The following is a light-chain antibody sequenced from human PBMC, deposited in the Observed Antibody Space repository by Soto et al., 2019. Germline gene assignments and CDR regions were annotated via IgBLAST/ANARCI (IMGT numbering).Light chain of an antibody. V-gene: IGLV1-40*01. CDR2: GNI. CDR3: QSYDSTLRARYV. Sequence: QSVLTQPPSVSGAPGQRVTISCTGSSSNIGAGYDVHWYQQRPGTAPKLLIFGNINRPSGVPDRFSGSKSGTSASLAITGLQAEDEGDYYCQSYDSTLRARYVFGTGTQLTLL. CDR1: SSNIGAGYD. J-gene: IGLJ1*01.